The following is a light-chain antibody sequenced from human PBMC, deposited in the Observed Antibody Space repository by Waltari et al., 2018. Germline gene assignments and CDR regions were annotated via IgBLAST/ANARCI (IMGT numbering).Light chain of an antibody. CDR1: QSISTY. Sequence: DIQMTQSPSSLSASVGDSVPITCRASQSISTYLNWYQHRPGKAPRLLIFGASSLQIGVTSRFSGSGSGTDFTLTIDSLQPGDFATYYCQQSYSVLWTFGQGTKVDLK. V-gene: IGKV1-39*01. J-gene: IGKJ1*01. CDR2: GAS. CDR3: QQSYSVLWT.